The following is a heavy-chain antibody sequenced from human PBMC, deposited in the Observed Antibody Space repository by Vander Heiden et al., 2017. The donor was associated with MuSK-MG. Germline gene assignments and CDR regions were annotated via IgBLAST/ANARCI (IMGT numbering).Heavy chain of an antibody. V-gene: IGHV3-33*01. D-gene: IGHD3-10*01. CDR2: IWYDGSNK. CDR3: ARVQTRFGELLPHDY. CDR1: GFTFSSYG. Sequence: QVQLVESGGGVVQPGRSLRLSCAASGFTFSSYGMHWVGQAPGKGLEWVAVIWYDGSNKYYADSVKGRFTISRDNSKNTLYLQMNSLRAEDTAVYYCARVQTRFGELLPHDYWGQGTLVTVSS. J-gene: IGHJ4*02.